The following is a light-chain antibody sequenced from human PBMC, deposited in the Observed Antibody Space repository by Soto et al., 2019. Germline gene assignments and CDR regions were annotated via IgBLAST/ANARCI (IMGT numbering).Light chain of an antibody. CDR1: QRVTPY. J-gene: IGKJ4*01. V-gene: IGKV3-11*01. Sequence: EIVLTQSPATLSLSPGERATLSCRASQRVTPYLAWYHQKPGRAPRLLMYNASTRATGIPARFSGSGSGTDVTLTISSREPEDFAVYYCQQRSNWVTFGGGTKVEIK. CDR2: NAS. CDR3: QQRSNWVT.